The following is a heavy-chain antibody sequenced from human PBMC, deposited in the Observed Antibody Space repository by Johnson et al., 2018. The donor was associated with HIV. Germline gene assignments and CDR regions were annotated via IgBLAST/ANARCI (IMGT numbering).Heavy chain of an antibody. CDR2: IAASGDST. D-gene: IGHD3-10*01. CDR3: ANWAYYYGSGYAFDI. V-gene: IGHV3-66*01. CDR1: GFTVSNNY. Sequence: EVQLVESGGGLVQPGGSLRLSCEASGFTVSNNYMSWVRQAPGKGLEWVSLIAASGDSTYYADSVRGRFAISRDNSKNTLYLQMNSLRAEDTAVYYCANWAYYYGSGYAFDIWGQGTMVTVSS. J-gene: IGHJ3*02.